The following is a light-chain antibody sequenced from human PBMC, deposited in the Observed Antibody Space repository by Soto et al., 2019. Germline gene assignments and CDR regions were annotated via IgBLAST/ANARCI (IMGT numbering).Light chain of an antibody. Sequence: DIQMTQSPSTLSASVGDRVTITCRASQSISSRLAWYQQKPGKVPKLLIYKASSLESGVPSRFSGSGYGTEFTLTISSLQPDDFATYYCQQYDSYSWTFGQGTKVEI. CDR1: QSISSR. V-gene: IGKV1-5*03. CDR3: QQYDSYSWT. CDR2: KAS. J-gene: IGKJ1*01.